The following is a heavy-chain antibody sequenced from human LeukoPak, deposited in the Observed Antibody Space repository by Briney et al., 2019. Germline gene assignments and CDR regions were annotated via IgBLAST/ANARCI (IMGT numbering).Heavy chain of an antibody. CDR2: ISSSSSYI. D-gene: IGHD6-13*01. V-gene: IGHV3-21*01. J-gene: IGHJ5*02. CDR3: ARDLSSWYEGVDWFDP. CDR1: GFTFSSYS. Sequence: GGSLRLSCAASGFTFSSYSMNWVRQAPGKGLEWVSSISSSSSYIYYADSVKGRFTISRDNAKNSLYLQMNSLRAEDTAVYYCARDLSSWYEGVDWFDPWGQGTLVTVSS.